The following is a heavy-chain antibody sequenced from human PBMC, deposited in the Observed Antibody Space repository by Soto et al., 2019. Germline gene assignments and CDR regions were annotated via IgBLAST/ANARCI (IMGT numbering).Heavy chain of an antibody. V-gene: IGHV1-69*02. CDR3: AVFSVVGGNWFAP. Sequence: QVQLVQSGAEVKKPGSSVKVSCKASGGTFSSYTISWVRQAPGQGLEWMGRIIPILGIANYAQKFQGRVTITADKSTSTAYMELSSLRSEDTAVYYCAVFSVVGGNWFAPWGQGTLVTVSS. CDR1: GGTFSSYT. D-gene: IGHD2-21*01. J-gene: IGHJ5*02. CDR2: IIPILGIA.